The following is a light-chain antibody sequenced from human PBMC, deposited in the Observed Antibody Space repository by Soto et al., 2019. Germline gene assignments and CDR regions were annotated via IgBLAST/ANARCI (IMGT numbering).Light chain of an antibody. CDR2: DDS. CDR3: HLWDNTSDQPV. Sequence: SYELTQPPSVSVTPGQTARIPCGGNDIGTKSVHWYQQKPDQSPVLVVYDDSDRPSGIPERFFGSNSGNAATLTISRVEAGDEADYYCHLWDNTSDQPVFGGGTKLTVL. J-gene: IGLJ2*01. CDR1: DIGTKS. V-gene: IGLV3-21*02.